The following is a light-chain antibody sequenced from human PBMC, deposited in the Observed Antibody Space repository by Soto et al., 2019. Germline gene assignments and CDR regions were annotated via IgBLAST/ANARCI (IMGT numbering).Light chain of an antibody. CDR3: ATWDDSLHSVL. J-gene: IGLJ2*01. V-gene: IGLV1-44*01. CDR2: SNY. Sequence: QSVLTQPPSASGSPGQRVTISCSGGSSNIGTNVVNWYQQVAGTAPKLLIYSNYQRPSGVPDRFSGSRSGTSASLAISGLQSEDEADYYCATWDDSLHSVLFGGGTKVTVL. CDR1: SSNIGTNV.